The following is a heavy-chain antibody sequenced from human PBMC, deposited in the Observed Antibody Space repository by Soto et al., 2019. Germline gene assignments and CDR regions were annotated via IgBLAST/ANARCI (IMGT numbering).Heavy chain of an antibody. V-gene: IGHV3-7*03. J-gene: IGHJ6*02. D-gene: IGHD6-25*01. CDR1: GLTFSNSW. CDR3: TRQRFGTDV. CDR2: IKEDGSEK. Sequence: PWGPLRLSCAASGLTFSNSWMTWVRQAPGKGLEWVANIKEDGSEKDYVDPVKGRLTITRDNAKNSLYLQMNNMRAEDTAVYFCTRQRFGTDVWGHGTTVTVSS.